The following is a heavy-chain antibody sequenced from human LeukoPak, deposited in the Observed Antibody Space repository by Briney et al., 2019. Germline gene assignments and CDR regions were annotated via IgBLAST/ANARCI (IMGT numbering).Heavy chain of an antibody. J-gene: IGHJ3*02. D-gene: IGHD1-26*01. Sequence: GASVKVSCKASGYTFTGYYMHWVRQAPGQGLEWMGWINPNSGGTNYAQEFQGRVTMTRDTSISTAYMELSRLRSDDTAVYYCASGGATLLRGDDAFDIWGQGTMVTVSS. CDR3: ASGGATLLRGDDAFDI. CDR1: GYTFTGYY. V-gene: IGHV1-2*02. CDR2: INPNSGGT.